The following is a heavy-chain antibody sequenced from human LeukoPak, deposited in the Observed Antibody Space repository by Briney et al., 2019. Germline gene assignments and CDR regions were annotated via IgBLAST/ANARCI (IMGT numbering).Heavy chain of an antibody. D-gene: IGHD3-10*01. V-gene: IGHV4-31*03. CDR2: IYYSGST. CDR3: ARLWFGELLFDY. J-gene: IGHJ4*02. CDR1: GGSISSGGYY. Sequence: KPSETLSLTCTVSGGSISSGGYYWSWIRQHPGKGLEWIGYIYYSGSTYYNPSLKSRVTISVDTSKNQFSLKLSSVTAADTAVYYCARLWFGELLFDYWGQGTLVTVSS.